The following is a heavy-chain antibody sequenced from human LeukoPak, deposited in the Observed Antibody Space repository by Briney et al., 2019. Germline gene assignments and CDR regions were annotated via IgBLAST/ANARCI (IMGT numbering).Heavy chain of an antibody. J-gene: IGHJ4*02. CDR2: ISGSGGST. CDR1: GFTFSSYA. D-gene: IGHD3-22*01. CDR3: GRGSSGYYYVGGVDY. Sequence: GGSLRLSCAASGFTFSSYAMSWVRQAPGKGLEWVSAISGSGGSTYYADSVKGRFTISRDNSKNTLYLQMNSLRAEDTAVYYCGRGSSGYYYVGGVDYWGQGTLVTVSS. V-gene: IGHV3-23*01.